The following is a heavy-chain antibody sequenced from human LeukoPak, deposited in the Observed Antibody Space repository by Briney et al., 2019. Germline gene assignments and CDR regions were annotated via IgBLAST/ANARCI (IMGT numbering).Heavy chain of an antibody. CDR1: GGSISSYY. Sequence: SETLSLTCSVSGGSISSYYWSWIRQPPGKGLEWIGYIYYSGTTNFNPSLKSRVTISADTSKNQLSLKLTSVTAADTAVYYCARAAANWRTLFDYWGQGTLVTVSS. J-gene: IGHJ4*02. D-gene: IGHD7-27*01. V-gene: IGHV4-59*01. CDR3: ARAAANWRTLFDY. CDR2: IYYSGTT.